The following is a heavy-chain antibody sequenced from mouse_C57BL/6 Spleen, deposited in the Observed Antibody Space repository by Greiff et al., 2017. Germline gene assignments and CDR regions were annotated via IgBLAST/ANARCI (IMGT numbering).Heavy chain of an antibody. Sequence: QVQLQQPGAELVRPGSSVKLSCKASGYTFTSYWMDWVKQRPGQGLEWIGNIYPSDSETHYNHKFKDKATLTVDKSSSTAYMQLSSLTSEDSAVYYCARKGRYYDGLDYYAKDYWGQGTSVTVSS. CDR1: GYTFTSYW. J-gene: IGHJ4*01. CDR2: IYPSDSET. V-gene: IGHV1-61*01. CDR3: ARKGRYYDGLDYYAKDY. D-gene: IGHD1-1*01.